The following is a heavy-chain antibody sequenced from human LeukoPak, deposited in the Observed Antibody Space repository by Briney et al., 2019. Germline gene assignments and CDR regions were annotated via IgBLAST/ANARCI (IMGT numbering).Heavy chain of an antibody. CDR2: ISYDGSNK. CDR3: ASLGIAVAG. J-gene: IGHJ4*02. CDR1: GFTFSSYE. Sequence: GGSLRLSCAASGFTFSSYEMNWVRQAPGKGLEWVAVISYDGSNKYYADSVKGRFTISRDNSKNTLYLQMNSLTAEDTAVYYCASLGIAVAGWGQGTLVTVSS. V-gene: IGHV3-30*04. D-gene: IGHD6-19*01.